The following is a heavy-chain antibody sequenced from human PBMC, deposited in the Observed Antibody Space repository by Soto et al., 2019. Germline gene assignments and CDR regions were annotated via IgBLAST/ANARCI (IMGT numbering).Heavy chain of an antibody. CDR2: IWYDGSNK. Sequence: GGSLRLSCAASGLTFSSYGMHWVRQAPGKGLEWVAVIWYDGSNKYYADSVKGRFTISRDNSKNTLYLQMNSLRAEDTAVYYCARDPSGYYYYYYGMDVWGQGTTVTVSS. CDR3: ARDPSGYYYYYYGMDV. CDR1: GLTFSSYG. D-gene: IGHD3-22*01. J-gene: IGHJ6*02. V-gene: IGHV3-33*01.